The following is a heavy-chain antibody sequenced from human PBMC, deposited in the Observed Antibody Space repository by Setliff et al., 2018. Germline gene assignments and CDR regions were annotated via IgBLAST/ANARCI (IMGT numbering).Heavy chain of an antibody. CDR1: GFTFDDYV. CDR2: INWNGGRT. CDR3: ARAHRYYSDSSGYYYDQGRSAFDI. J-gene: IGHJ3*02. Sequence: SLRLSCAASGFTFDDYVMSWVRQAPGKGLEWVSDINWNGGRTGYADPVKGRFTISRDNAKNSLYLQMNSLRAEDTALYYCARAHRYYSDSSGYYYDQGRSAFDIWGQGTMVTVSS. D-gene: IGHD3-22*01. V-gene: IGHV3-20*04.